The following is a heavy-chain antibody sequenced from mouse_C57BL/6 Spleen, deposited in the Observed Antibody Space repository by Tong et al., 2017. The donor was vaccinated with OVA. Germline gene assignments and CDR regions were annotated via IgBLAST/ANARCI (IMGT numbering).Heavy chain of an antibody. CDR3: ARLPRLDSFDY. V-gene: IGHV5-6-5*01. D-gene: IGHD4-1*01. J-gene: IGHJ2*01. Sequence: EVQLQESGGGLVKPGGSLKLSCAASGFTFSSYAMSWVRQTPEKRLEWVASISSGGSTYYPDTVKGRFTISRDNAKNALYLQMSSLRSEDTALYYCARLPRLDSFDYWGQGTTLTVSS. CDR1: GFTFSSYA. CDR2: ISSGGST.